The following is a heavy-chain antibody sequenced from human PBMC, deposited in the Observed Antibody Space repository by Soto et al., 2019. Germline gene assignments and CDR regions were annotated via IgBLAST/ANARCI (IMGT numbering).Heavy chain of an antibody. J-gene: IGHJ6*03. Sequence: EVQLVESGGGLVKPGGSLRLSCAASGFTFSSYSMNWVRQAPGKGLEWVSSISSSSSYIYYADSVKGRFTISRDNAKNSLYLQMNGMRAEDTAVYYCAAYYGSGSRDYYYYYMDVWGKGTTVTVSS. D-gene: IGHD3-10*01. CDR3: AAYYGSGSRDYYYYYMDV. CDR2: ISSSSSYI. V-gene: IGHV3-21*01. CDR1: GFTFSSYS.